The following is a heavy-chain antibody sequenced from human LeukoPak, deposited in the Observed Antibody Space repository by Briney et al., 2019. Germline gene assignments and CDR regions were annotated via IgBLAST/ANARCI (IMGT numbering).Heavy chain of an antibody. Sequence: ASVKVSCKASGGTFSSYAISWVRQAPGQGLEWMGGIIPIFGTANYAQKFQGRVTITADESTSTAYMELSSLRSEDMAVYYCARDQTSSWYNWGHGDAFDIWGQGTMVTVSS. CDR3: ARDQTSSWYNWGHGDAFDI. CDR1: GGTFSSYA. J-gene: IGHJ3*02. V-gene: IGHV1-69*13. CDR2: IIPIFGTA. D-gene: IGHD6-13*01.